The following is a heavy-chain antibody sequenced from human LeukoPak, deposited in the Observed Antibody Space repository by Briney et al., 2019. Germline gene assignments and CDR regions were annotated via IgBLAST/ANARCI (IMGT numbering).Heavy chain of an antibody. CDR3: ARDGVDDFWSGPHSGWFDP. CDR1: GGSISSYY. J-gene: IGHJ5*02. Sequence: SETLSLTCTVSGGSISSYYWSWIRQPAGKGLEWIGRIYPSGSTNYNPSLKSRVTMSVDTSKNQFSLKLSSVTAADTAVYYCARDGVDDFWSGPHSGWFDPWGQGTLVTVSP. CDR2: IYPSGST. D-gene: IGHD3-3*01. V-gene: IGHV4-4*07.